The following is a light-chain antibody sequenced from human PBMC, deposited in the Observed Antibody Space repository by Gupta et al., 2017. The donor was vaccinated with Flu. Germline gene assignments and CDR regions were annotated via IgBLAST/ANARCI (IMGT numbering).Light chain of an antibody. J-gene: IGLJ2*01. CDR2: ENN. CDR3: QSYHTSGQV. CDR1: SGSIANNY. Sequence: NFILTQSHSVSESPGKTITISCTRTSGSIANNYVQWYQQRPGSSPTSVIYENNQRPSGVPDRFAGSIDSSSNSASLTISGLKTEDEADYYCQSYHTSGQVFGGGTKLTVL. V-gene: IGLV6-57*01.